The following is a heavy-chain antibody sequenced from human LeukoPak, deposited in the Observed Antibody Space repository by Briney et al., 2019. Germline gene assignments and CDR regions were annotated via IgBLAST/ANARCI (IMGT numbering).Heavy chain of an antibody. V-gene: IGHV3-21*01. CDR2: ISSSSSYI. Sequence: GGSLRLSCAASGFTFSSYSMNWVRQAPGKGLEWVSSISSSSSYIYYADSVKGRFTISRDNAKNSLYLQMNSLRAEDTAVYYCARVMRQQLVPPHFDYWGQGTLVTVSS. CDR3: ARVMRQQLVPPHFDY. CDR1: GFTFSSYS. D-gene: IGHD6-13*01. J-gene: IGHJ4*02.